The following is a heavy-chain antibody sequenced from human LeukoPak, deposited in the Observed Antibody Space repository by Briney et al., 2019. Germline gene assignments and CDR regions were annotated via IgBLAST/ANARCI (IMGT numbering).Heavy chain of an antibody. CDR2: ISSSGGSI. J-gene: IGHJ4*02. D-gene: IGHD6-6*01. Sequence: GGSLRLSCAASGFTFSSYEMNWVRQAPGKGLEWVSYISSSGGSIYYAASVKGRFTISRDNAKNSLYLQMNSLRAEDTAVYYCARMRPEFDYWGQGTPVTVSS. CDR1: GFTFSSYE. CDR3: ARMRPEFDY. V-gene: IGHV3-48*03.